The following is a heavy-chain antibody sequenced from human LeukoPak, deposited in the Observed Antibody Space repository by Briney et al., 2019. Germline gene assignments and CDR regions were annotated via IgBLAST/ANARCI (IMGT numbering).Heavy chain of an antibody. CDR2: ISGSGGST. V-gene: IGHV3-23*01. CDR1: GFTFSSYA. D-gene: IGHD4/OR15-4a*01. CDR3: AKGTHDYGFLSDY. J-gene: IGHJ4*02. Sequence: GGSLRLSCAASGFTFSSYAMNWVRQAPGKGLEWVSTISGSGGSTDYAESVKGRFTISRDNSKDTLYLQMNSLRAEDTAVYYCAKGTHDYGFLSDYWGQGTLVTVSS.